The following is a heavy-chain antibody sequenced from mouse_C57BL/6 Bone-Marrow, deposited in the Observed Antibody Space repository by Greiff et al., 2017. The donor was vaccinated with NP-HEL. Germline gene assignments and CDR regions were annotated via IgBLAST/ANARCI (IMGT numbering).Heavy chain of an antibody. V-gene: IGHV5-4*03. J-gene: IGHJ4*01. D-gene: IGHD2-3*01. CDR1: GFTFSSYA. Sequence: EVKLEESGGGLVKPGGSLKLSCAASGFTFSSYAMSWVRQTPEKRLEWVATISDGGSYTYYPDNVKGRFTISRDNAKNNLYLQMSHLKSEDTAMYYCARADGYFYAMDYWGQGTSVTVSS. CDR2: ISDGGSYT. CDR3: ARADGYFYAMDY.